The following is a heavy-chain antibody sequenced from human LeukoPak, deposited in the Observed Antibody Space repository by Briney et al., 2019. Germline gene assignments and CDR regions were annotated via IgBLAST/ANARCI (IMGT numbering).Heavy chain of an antibody. D-gene: IGHD3-16*01. CDR1: GFTFSDYY. CDR2: MGSSGRTI. V-gene: IGHV3-11*01. J-gene: IGHJ6*02. Sequence: GGSLRLSCAASGFTFSDYYMSWIRQAPGKGLEFVSYMGSSGRTIYYADSVKGRFTISRDNAKNSLYLQMNSLRVEDTAVYYCARDPPALGYYYYGMDVWGQGTTVTVS. CDR3: ARDPPALGYYYYGMDV.